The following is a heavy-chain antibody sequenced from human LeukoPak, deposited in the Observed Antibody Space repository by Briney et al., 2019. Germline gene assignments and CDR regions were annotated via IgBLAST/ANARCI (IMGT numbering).Heavy chain of an antibody. Sequence: GGSLRLSCAASGFTFDDYAMHWVRQAPGKGLEWVSGISWNSGSIGYADSVKGRFTISRDNAKNSLYLQMNSLRAEDTALYYCAKGSHYYDSSGYYGPIDYWGQGTLVTVSS. CDR3: AKGSHYYDSSGYYGPIDY. CDR1: GFTFDDYA. V-gene: IGHV3-9*01. D-gene: IGHD3-22*01. CDR2: ISWNSGSI. J-gene: IGHJ4*02.